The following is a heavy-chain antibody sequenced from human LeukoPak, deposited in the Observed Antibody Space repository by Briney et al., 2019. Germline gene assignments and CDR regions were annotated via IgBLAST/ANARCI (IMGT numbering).Heavy chain of an antibody. J-gene: IGHJ4*02. Sequence: GGSLRLSCAASGFTFSSYGMSWVRQAPGKGLEWVSAISGSGGSTYYADSVKGRFTISRDNSKNTLYLQMNSLRAEDTAVYYCAKDTPVTVVITTPEYDYWGQGTLVTVSS. CDR1: GFTFSSYG. CDR2: ISGSGGST. D-gene: IGHD3-22*01. V-gene: IGHV3-23*01. CDR3: AKDTPVTVVITTPEYDY.